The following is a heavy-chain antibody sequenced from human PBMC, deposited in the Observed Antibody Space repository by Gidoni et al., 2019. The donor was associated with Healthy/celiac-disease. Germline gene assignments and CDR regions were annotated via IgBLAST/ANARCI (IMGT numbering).Heavy chain of an antibody. D-gene: IGHD1-26*01. Sequence: QVPLVESGGAVVQPGRSPCTSRLSPGFTLWRYGMHWVRQAPGKVLEWVAGIWYDGSNKYYADSVKGRFTISRDNSKNTLYLQMNRLRSEDTAVYYCERGRGRGSYVGPPDYWGQGTLVTVSS. V-gene: IGHV3-33*01. CDR3: ERGRGRGSYVGPPDY. CDR2: IWYDGSNK. J-gene: IGHJ4*02. CDR1: GFTLWRYG.